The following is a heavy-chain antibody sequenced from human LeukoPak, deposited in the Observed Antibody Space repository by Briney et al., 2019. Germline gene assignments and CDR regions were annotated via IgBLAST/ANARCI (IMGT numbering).Heavy chain of an antibody. V-gene: IGHV3-7*01. J-gene: IGHJ2*01. CDR1: GFIFSNYW. Sequence: PGVPLRLSCAASGFIFSNYWMSWLRQATEKGLEGLTNISQDGSDIYYVDSVKGRFTRSRANGKNSLYLQINSLRADDTAVYYCARDQGSMIVVRTTICFLDLWGRGSLVTVSS. CDR3: ARDQGSMIVVRTTICFLDL. D-gene: IGHD3-22*01. CDR2: ISQDGSDI.